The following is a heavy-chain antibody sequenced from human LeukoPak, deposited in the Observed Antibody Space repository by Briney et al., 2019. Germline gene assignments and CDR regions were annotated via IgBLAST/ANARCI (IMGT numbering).Heavy chain of an antibody. D-gene: IGHD6-19*01. V-gene: IGHV1-69*04. CDR1: GGTFSSYA. CDR2: IIPILGIA. J-gene: IGHJ4*02. Sequence: SVKVSCKASGGTFSSYAISWVRQAPGQGLEWMGRIIPILGIANYAQKFQGRVTITADKSTSTAYMELSSLRSEDTAVYYCARMGGIAVAESGAYYFDYWGQGTLVTVSS. CDR3: ARMGGIAVAESGAYYFDY.